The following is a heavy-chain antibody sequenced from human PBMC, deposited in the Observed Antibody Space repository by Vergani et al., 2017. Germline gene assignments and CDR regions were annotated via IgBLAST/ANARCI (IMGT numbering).Heavy chain of an antibody. D-gene: IGHD2-15*01. Sequence: QLQLQESGPGLVKPSETLSLTCTVSVGSISSSSYYWGCIRQPPGKGLEWIGSIYYSGSTYDNPSLESRVTISVDTSKNQFSLKLSSVPAADTTVYYSARDQYCSGGSCYSPYYYYGMDVWGQGTTVTVSS. CDR2: IYYSGST. V-gene: IGHV4-39*01. J-gene: IGHJ6*02. CDR1: VGSISSSSYY. CDR3: ARDQYCSGGSCYSPYYYYGMDV.